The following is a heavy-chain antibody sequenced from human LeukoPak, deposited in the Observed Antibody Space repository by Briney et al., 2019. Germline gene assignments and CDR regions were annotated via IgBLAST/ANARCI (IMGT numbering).Heavy chain of an antibody. CDR3: TRSGYRHPYHFES. CDR2: IYTGGGT. V-gene: IGHV3-53*01. CDR1: GFTFNNYA. J-gene: IGHJ4*02. Sequence: GGSLRLSCAASGFTFNNYAFHWVRQAPGKGLEWVSVIYTGGGTDHADSVKGRFTISRDNSKNTLSLQMNSLRADDTAIYYCTRSGYRHPYHFESWGQGTLVIVSS. D-gene: IGHD3-22*01.